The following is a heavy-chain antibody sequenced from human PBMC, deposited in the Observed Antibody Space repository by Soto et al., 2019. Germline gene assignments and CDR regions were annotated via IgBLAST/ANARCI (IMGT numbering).Heavy chain of an antibody. D-gene: IGHD2-2*01. V-gene: IGHV1-46*01. Sequence: ASVKVSCKASGYSFISHYIHWVRQAPGQGLEWMGFTNPSGGSATLAQKFQGRVTMTRDTSTSTVYMELTILRSEDAAVYYCARDYLSSKLSLSYFDFWGQGTLVTVSS. CDR3: ARDYLSSKLSLSYFDF. J-gene: IGHJ4*02. CDR2: TNPSGGSA. CDR1: GYSFISHY.